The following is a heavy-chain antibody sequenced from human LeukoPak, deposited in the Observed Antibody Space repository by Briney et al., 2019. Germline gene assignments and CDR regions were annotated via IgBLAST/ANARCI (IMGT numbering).Heavy chain of an antibody. J-gene: IGHJ4*02. Sequence: GGSLRLSCAASGFTFRNYYMTWVRQAPGKGLEWVANVRQDGKEKYYMDSVKGRFTISRDNAKNSVYLQMNSLRAEDTAVYYCARVGGSYYGDYWGQGTLVTVSS. CDR2: VRQDGKEK. D-gene: IGHD3-10*01. V-gene: IGHV3-7*01. CDR1: GFTFRNYY. CDR3: ARVGGSYYGDY.